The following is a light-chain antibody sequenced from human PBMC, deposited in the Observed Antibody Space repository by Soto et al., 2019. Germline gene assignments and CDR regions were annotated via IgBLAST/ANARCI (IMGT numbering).Light chain of an antibody. CDR1: QDINSY. Sequence: DIQLTQSPSSLSASVGDRVTITCQASQDINSYLSWYQQRPGKAPKLLIYDAFTLETGVPSRFSGSGSGTNFTFTISSLQTEDIGTYYCQQYDILQITFGRGTRLEI. CDR2: DAF. V-gene: IGKV1-33*01. CDR3: QQYDILQIT. J-gene: IGKJ5*01.